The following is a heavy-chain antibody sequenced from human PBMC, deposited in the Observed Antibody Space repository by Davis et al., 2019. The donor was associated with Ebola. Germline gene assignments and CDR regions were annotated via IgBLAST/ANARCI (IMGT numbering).Heavy chain of an antibody. V-gene: IGHV1-2*02. CDR3: ASRERSGWPDFDY. Sequence: AASVKVSCKTSGYTFTGHYIQWVRQAPGQGLEWMGWISAYNGNTNYAQKFQGRVTMTRDTSISTAYMELSRLRSDDTAVYYCASRERSGWPDFDYWGQGTLVTVSS. J-gene: IGHJ4*02. CDR1: GYTFTGHY. CDR2: ISAYNGNT. D-gene: IGHD6-19*01.